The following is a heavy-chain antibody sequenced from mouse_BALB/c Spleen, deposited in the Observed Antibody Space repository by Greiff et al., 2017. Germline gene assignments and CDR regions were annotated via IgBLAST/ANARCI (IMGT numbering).Heavy chain of an antibody. J-gene: IGHJ1*01. V-gene: IGHV14-3*02. CDR2: IDPANGNT. CDR1: GFNIKDTY. CDR3: ARRSHWYCDV. Sequence: EVQLQQSGAELVKPGASVKLSCTASGFNIKDTYMHWVKQRPEQGLEWIGRIDPANGNTKYDPKFQGKATLTSDKSSSTAYMELSSLTSEDSAVYYCARRSHWYCDVWGAGTTVTVSS.